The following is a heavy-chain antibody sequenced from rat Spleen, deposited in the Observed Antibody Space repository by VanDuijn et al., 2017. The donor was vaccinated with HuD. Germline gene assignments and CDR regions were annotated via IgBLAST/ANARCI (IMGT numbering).Heavy chain of an antibody. CDR3: AKAYSGYDY. J-gene: IGHJ2*01. Sequence: EVQLVETGGGLVQPGRSLKLSCVASGFTYSNYVMAWVRQAPTKGLEWVASISTGGGNTYYRDSVKGRFTISRDNAKNTLYLQMDSLRSEDTATYYCAKAYSGYDYWGQGVMVTVSS. D-gene: IGHD4-3*01. V-gene: IGHV5S13*01. CDR1: GFTYSNYV. CDR2: ISTGGGNT.